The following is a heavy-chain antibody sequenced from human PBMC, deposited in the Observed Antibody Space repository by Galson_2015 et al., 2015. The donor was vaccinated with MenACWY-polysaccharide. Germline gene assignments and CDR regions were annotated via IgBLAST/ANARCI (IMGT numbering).Heavy chain of an antibody. Sequence: SLRLSCAASGFTFSDYGMSWFRQAPGKGLEWVAGFPSSGSRPYYADSVRGRFSVSRDNSDNTLYLQMNSLRAEDTVMYYCAKDRSSGTSWYYFDLWGRGTLVTVSS. CDR2: FPSSGSRP. D-gene: IGHD6-19*01. V-gene: IGHV3-23*01. J-gene: IGHJ2*01. CDR1: GFTFSDYG. CDR3: AKDRSSGTSWYYFDL.